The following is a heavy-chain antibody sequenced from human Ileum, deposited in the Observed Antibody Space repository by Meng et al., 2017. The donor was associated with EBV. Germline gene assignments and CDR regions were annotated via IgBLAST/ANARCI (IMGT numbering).Heavy chain of an antibody. CDR3: ARGYGSGRDYFDY. CDR1: GGSISSSNW. CDR2: IYYSGST. J-gene: IGHJ4*02. V-gene: IGHV4-4*02. Sequence: QGRRQESGPGLVKPSGTLSLTCAVSGGSISSSNWWNWVRQPPGKGLEWIGEIYYSGSTIYNPSLKSRVTISVDKSKNLFSLKLSSVTAADTAVYYCARGYGSGRDYFDYWGQGTLVTVSS. D-gene: IGHD3-10*01.